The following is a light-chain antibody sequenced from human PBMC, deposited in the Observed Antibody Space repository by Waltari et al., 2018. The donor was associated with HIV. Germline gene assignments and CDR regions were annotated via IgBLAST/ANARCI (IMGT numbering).Light chain of an antibody. Sequence: EIVMTQSPATLSVSPGERATLSCRASQSVSSTLAWYQQKPGQAPRLLIYDASTRATGIPARFSGSGSGTYFTLTISSLQSEDFAVYYCQQYNNWPPGTFGQGAKLEIK. CDR2: DAS. V-gene: IGKV3-15*01. CDR3: QQYNNWPPGT. J-gene: IGKJ2*01. CDR1: QSVSST.